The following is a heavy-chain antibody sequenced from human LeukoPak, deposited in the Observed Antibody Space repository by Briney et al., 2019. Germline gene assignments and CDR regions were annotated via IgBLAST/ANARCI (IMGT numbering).Heavy chain of an antibody. J-gene: IGHJ3*02. V-gene: IGHV1-69*04. Sequence: SVKVSCKASGGTFSSYAISWERQAPGQGLEWMGRIIPILGIANYAQKFQGRVTITADKSTSTAYMELSSLRSEDTAVYYCASGPLKEKFRNDAFDIWGQGTMVTVSS. CDR1: GGTFSSYA. CDR2: IIPILGIA. D-gene: IGHD2-21*01. CDR3: ASGPLKEKFRNDAFDI.